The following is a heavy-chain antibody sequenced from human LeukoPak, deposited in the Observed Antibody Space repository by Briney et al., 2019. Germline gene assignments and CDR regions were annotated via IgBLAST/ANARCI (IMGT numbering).Heavy chain of an antibody. V-gene: IGHV1-46*01. Sequence: ASVKVSCKASGYTFTSYYIHWVRQAPGQGLEWMGVIDPSGGSTSYAQKFQGRVTMTRDTSTSTVYMELSSLRSGDTAAYYCARRPPSDYYFDSWGLGTLVTVSS. J-gene: IGHJ4*02. D-gene: IGHD2-21*02. CDR1: GYTFTSYY. CDR3: ARRPPSDYYFDS. CDR2: IDPSGGST.